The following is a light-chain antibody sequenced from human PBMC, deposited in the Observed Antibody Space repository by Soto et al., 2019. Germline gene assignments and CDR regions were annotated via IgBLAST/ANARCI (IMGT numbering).Light chain of an antibody. CDR2: AAS. CDR1: QSVYNN. Sequence: EIVMTQAPATLSVSPGERVTLSCRASQSVYNNLAWYQQKTGQAPTLLIYAASTRATSFPARFSGSGFGAEFTLTISSLQSEVVAVYYCQQYTAWPLTFGGGTNVEIK. J-gene: IGKJ4*01. CDR3: QQYTAWPLT. V-gene: IGKV3-15*01.